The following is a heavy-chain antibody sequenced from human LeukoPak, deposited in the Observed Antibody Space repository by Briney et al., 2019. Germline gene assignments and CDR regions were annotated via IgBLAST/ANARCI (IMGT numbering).Heavy chain of an antibody. D-gene: IGHD2-2*01. CDR3: ARDSIFMAEGY. J-gene: IGHJ4*02. Sequence: GGSLRLSCGASGFTFSSHWMSGVREAPGEGLEWVANIKQGGSEKYYVDYVKGRFTISRDNDKNSLYLQMNSLRAEDTAVYYCARDSIFMAEGYWGQGTLVTVSS. V-gene: IGHV3-7*01. CDR1: GFTFSSHW. CDR2: IKQGGSEK.